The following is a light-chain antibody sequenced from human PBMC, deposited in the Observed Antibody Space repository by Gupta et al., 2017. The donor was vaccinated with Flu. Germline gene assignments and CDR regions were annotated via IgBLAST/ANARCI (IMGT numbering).Light chain of an antibody. CDR1: QSNRND. CDR2: AAS. Sequence: SSLSASVGDRVTMTCRASQSNRNDLGWYQQKPGKAPRLLIYAASSLQSGVPSRFSGGGSGTEFTLTTSSLQAEDFATYYCLQHNSYPHTFGQGTRLEIK. V-gene: IGKV1-17*01. J-gene: IGKJ5*01. CDR3: LQHNSYPHT.